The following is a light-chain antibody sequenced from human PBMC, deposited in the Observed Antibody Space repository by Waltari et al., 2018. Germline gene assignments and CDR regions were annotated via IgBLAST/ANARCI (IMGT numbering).Light chain of an antibody. CDR1: QNIDTR. Sequence: ILLTQSPATLSVSPGERATLSCRASQNIDTRLAWYQHKPGQAPRILIYGASTRAAAIPARFSGSGFGTDFSLTINSLQSEDFAVYYCQQYLQWPPAITFGPGTRLDFK. V-gene: IGKV3-15*01. J-gene: IGKJ5*01. CDR2: GAS. CDR3: QQYLQWPPAIT.